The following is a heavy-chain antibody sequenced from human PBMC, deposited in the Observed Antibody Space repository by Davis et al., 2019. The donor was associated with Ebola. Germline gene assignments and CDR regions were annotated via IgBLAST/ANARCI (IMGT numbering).Heavy chain of an antibody. V-gene: IGHV1-46*01. CDR1: GYTFTNYY. Sequence: ASVKVSCKASGYTFTNYYMHWVRQAPGQGLEWMGMINPNDGRTIYAQKFQGRVTVTRDTSTSTVYMELSSLRSEDTAVYYCARGVSIGDYWGQGTLVTVSS. D-gene: IGHD3-16*01. CDR3: ARGVSIGDY. CDR2: INPNDGRT. J-gene: IGHJ4*02.